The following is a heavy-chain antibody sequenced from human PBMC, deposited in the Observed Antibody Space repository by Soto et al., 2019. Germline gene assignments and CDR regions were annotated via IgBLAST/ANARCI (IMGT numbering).Heavy chain of an antibody. CDR3: ARDTVTTKYYFDY. D-gene: IGHD4-17*01. V-gene: IGHV3-21*01. CDR2: ISSSSSYI. J-gene: IGHJ4*02. CDR1: GFTFSSYS. Sequence: LRLSCAASGFTFSSYSMNWVRQAPGKGLEWVSSISSSSSYIYYADSVKGRFTISRDNAKNSLYLQMNSLRAEDTAVYYCARDTVTTKYYFDYWGQGTLVTVSS.